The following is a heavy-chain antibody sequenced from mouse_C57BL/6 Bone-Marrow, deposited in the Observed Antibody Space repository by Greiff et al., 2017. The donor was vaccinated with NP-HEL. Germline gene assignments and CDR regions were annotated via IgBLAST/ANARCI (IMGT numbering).Heavy chain of an antibody. D-gene: IGHD1-1*01. V-gene: IGHV1-66*01. CDR1: GYSFTSYY. J-gene: IGHJ1*03. CDR2: IYPGSGNT. CDR3: ARSDYYGSTPHYWYLDV. Sequence: QVQLQQSGPELVKPGASVKISCKASGYSFTSYYIHWVKQRPGQGLEWIGWIYPGSGNTKYNEKFKGKATLTADTSSSTAYMQLSSLTAEDSAVYYCARSDYYGSTPHYWYLDVWGTGTTVTVSS.